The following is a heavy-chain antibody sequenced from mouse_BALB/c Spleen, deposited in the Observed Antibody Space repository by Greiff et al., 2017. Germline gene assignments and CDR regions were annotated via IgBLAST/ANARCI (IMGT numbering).Heavy chain of an antibody. J-gene: IGHJ3*01. CDR1: GYTFTDYV. V-gene: IGHV1-77*01. D-gene: IGHD1-2*01. CDR3: ARSITTSNGAY. CDR2: IYPGSGST. Sequence: QVHVKQSGPELVKPGASVKMSCKASGYTFTDYVISWVKQRTGQGLEWIGEIYPGSGSTYYNEKFKGKATLTADKSSNTAYMQLSSLTSEDSAVYFCARSITTSNGAYWGQGTLVTVSA.